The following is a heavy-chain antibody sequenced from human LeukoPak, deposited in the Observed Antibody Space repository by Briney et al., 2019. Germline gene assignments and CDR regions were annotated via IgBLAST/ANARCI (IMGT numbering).Heavy chain of an antibody. D-gene: IGHD3-3*01. V-gene: IGHV3-21*01. CDR3: ARGTGTIFGVVIKRNWFDP. Sequence: GRSLRLSCAASGFTFSSYSMNWVRQAPGKGLEWVSSISSSSSYIYYADSVKGRFTISRDNAKNSLYLQMNSLRAEDTAVYYCARGTGTIFGVVIKRNWFDPWGQGTLVTGS. J-gene: IGHJ5*02. CDR1: GFTFSSYS. CDR2: ISSSSSYI.